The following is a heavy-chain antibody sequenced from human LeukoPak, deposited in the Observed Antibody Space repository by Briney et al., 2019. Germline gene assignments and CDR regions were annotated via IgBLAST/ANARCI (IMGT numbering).Heavy chain of an antibody. CDR3: ARDLLNPPRRYYYYMDV. D-gene: IGHD1-14*01. V-gene: IGHV4-59*12. CDR2: IYYSGST. CDR1: GGSISSYY. Sequence: SETLSLTCTVSGGSISSYYWSWIRQPPGKGLEWIGYIYYSGSTNYNPSLKSRVTMSVDTSKNQFSLKLSSVTAADTAVYYCARDLLNPPRRYYYYMDVWGKGTTVTVSS. J-gene: IGHJ6*03.